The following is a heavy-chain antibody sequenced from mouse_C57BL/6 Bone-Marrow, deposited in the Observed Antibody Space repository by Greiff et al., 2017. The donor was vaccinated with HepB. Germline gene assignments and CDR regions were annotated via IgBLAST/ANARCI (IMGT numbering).Heavy chain of an antibody. CDR2: IRSKSNNYAT. CDR3: VRHLYHDDSDEAMDY. J-gene: IGHJ4*01. Sequence: EVKLQESGGGLVQPKGSLKLSCAASGFSFNTYAMNWVRQAPGKGLEWVARIRSKSNNYATYYADSVKDRFTISRDDSESMLYLQMNNLKTEDTAMDYCVRHLYHDDSDEAMDYWGQGTSVTVSS. V-gene: IGHV10-1*01. D-gene: IGHD2-4*01. CDR1: GFSFNTYA.